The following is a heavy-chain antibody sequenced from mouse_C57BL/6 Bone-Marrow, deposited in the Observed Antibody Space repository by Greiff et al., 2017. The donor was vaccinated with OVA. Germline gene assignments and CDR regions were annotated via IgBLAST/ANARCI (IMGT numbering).Heavy chain of an antibody. D-gene: IGHD1-1*01. J-gene: IGHJ3*01. V-gene: IGHV1-55*01. CDR3: ARSGYGSSYWFAY. CDR1: GYTFTSYW. CDR2: IYPGSGST. Sequence: VKLQQPGAELVKPGASVKLSCKASGYTFTSYWITWVKQRPGQGLEWIGDIYPGSGSTNYNEKFKSKATLTVDTSSSTAYMQLSSLTSEDSAVYYCARSGYGSSYWFAYWGQGTLVTVSA.